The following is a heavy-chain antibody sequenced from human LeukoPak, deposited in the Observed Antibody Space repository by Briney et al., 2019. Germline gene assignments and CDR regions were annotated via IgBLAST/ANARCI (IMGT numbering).Heavy chain of an antibody. Sequence: SETLSLTCTVSGYSIRSGDYWGWIRQPPGKGLEWIGYIYYSGSTNYNPSLKSRVTISVDTSKNQFSLKLSSVTAADTAVYYCASRDILTGLVDDWGQGTLVTVSS. D-gene: IGHD3-9*01. CDR2: IYYSGST. J-gene: IGHJ4*02. V-gene: IGHV4-61*08. CDR1: GYSIRSGDY. CDR3: ASRDILTGLVDD.